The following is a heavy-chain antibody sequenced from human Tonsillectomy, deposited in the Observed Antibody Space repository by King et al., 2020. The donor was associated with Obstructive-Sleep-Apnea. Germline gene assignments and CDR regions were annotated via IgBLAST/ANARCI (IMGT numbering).Heavy chain of an antibody. D-gene: IGHD1-26*01. CDR2: INNSGST. Sequence: VQLQQWGAGLLKPSETLSLTCAVYGGSFSGYYWSWIRQPPGKGLEWIGEINNSGSTNYNPSLTSRVTISVDTSKNQFSLKLSSVTAADTAVYYCSREVGTTMVYYFDYWGQGTLVTVSS. V-gene: IGHV4-34*01. J-gene: IGHJ4*02. CDR1: GGSFSGYY. CDR3: SREVGTTMVYYFDY.